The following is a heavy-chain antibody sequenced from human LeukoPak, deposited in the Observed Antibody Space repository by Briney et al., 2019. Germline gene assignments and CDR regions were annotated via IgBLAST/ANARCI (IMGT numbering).Heavy chain of an antibody. D-gene: IGHD4-11*01. CDR3: ARVDYRGEGYFMDA. CDR1: EFTFTTYS. V-gene: IGHV3-21*01. CDR2: ISSSATYR. Sequence: GGSLRLSCAASEFTFTTYSMAWVRQAPGKGLEWVSSISSSATYRYYADSVNGRFTISRDDPKNSLYLQMNSLRAEDTAVYYCARVDYRGEGYFMDAWGRGTPVTVSS. J-gene: IGHJ6*03.